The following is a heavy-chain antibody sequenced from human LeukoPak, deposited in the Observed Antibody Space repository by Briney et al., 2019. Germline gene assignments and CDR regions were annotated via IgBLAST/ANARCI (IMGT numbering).Heavy chain of an antibody. CDR3: ARVKGFQLLVSGFDY. Sequence: GGSLRLSCAASGFTFSSYSMNWVRQAPGKGLEWVSSISSSSSYIYYADLVKGRFTISRDNAKNSLYLQMNSLRAEDTAVYYCARVKGFQLLVSGFDYWGQGTLVTVSS. D-gene: IGHD2-2*01. J-gene: IGHJ4*02. CDR1: GFTFSSYS. CDR2: ISSSSSYI. V-gene: IGHV3-21*01.